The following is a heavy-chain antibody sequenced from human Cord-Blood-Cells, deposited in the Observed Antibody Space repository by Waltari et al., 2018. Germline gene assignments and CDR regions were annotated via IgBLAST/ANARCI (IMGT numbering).Heavy chain of an antibody. Sequence: QVQMVQSGAEVKKPGASVKVSCKASGYTFTGYYMHWVRQAPGQGLEGLGWINPNSGGTNYAQKFQGRVTMTRDTSISTAYMELSRLRSDDTAVYYCARDWSGSYYVGYFDYWGQGTLVTVSS. CDR2: INPNSGGT. CDR1: GYTFTGYY. D-gene: IGHD1-26*01. V-gene: IGHV1-2*02. CDR3: ARDWSGSYYVGYFDY. J-gene: IGHJ4*02.